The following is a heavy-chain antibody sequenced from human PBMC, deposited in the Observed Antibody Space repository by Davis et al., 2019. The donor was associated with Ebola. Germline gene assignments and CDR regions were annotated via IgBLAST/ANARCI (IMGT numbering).Heavy chain of an antibody. CDR2: ISYDGSNK. J-gene: IGHJ6*02. Sequence: PGGSLRLSCAASGFTFSSYGMHWVRQAPGKGLEWVAVISYDGSNKYYADSVKGRFTISRDNSKNSLYLQMNSLRAEDTALYYCAKDTYYYYGMDVWGQGTTVTVSS. CDR1: GFTFSSYG. CDR3: AKDTYYYYGMDV. V-gene: IGHV3-30*18.